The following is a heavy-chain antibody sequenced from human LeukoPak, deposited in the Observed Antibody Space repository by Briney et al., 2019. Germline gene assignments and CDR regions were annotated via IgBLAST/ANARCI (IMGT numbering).Heavy chain of an antibody. J-gene: IGHJ3*02. CDR2: IYSGGST. V-gene: IGHV3-53*01. D-gene: IGHD3-3*01. Sequence: PGGSLRLSCAASGFTVSSNYMSWVRQAPGKGLEWVSVIYSGGSTYYADSVKGRFTISRGNSKNTLYLQMNSLRAEDTAVYYCARVKTDTIRFLEWSLAFDIWGQGTMVTVSS. CDR3: ARVKTDTIRFLEWSLAFDI. CDR1: GFTVSSNY.